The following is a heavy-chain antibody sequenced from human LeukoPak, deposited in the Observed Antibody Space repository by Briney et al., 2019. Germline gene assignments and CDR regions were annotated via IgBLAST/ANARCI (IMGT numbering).Heavy chain of an antibody. Sequence: ASVKVSCKVSGYTLTELSMHWVRQAPGKGLEWTGGFDPEDGETIYAQKFQGRVTMTEDTSTDTAYMELSSLRSEDTAVYYCATDYPDVWYDSSGHLLSYWGQGTLVTVSS. D-gene: IGHD3-22*01. V-gene: IGHV1-24*01. CDR3: ATDYPDVWYDSSGHLLSY. CDR2: FDPEDGET. CDR1: GYTLTELS. J-gene: IGHJ4*02.